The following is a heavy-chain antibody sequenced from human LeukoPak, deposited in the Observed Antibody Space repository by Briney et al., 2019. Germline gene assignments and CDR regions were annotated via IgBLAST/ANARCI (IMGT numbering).Heavy chain of an antibody. Sequence: SVKVSCKGSVGTFSSYAISWVRQAPGQGLEWMGGITPIFGTANDAQKFQGGVTITTDESTSTAYMELSSLRSEDTAVYYCATPADYYDSSGQFDYWGQGTLVTVSS. V-gene: IGHV1-69*05. CDR2: ITPIFGTA. CDR3: ATPADYYDSSGQFDY. D-gene: IGHD3-22*01. J-gene: IGHJ4*02. CDR1: VGTFSSYA.